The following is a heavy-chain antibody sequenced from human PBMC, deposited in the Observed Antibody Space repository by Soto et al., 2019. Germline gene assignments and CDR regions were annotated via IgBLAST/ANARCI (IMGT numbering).Heavy chain of an antibody. CDR1: GFPFSTYA. CDR3: ARDLSH. CDR2: INSYSTTT. J-gene: IGHJ4*02. V-gene: IGHV3-48*02. Sequence: DVHLVESGGGLVQPGGSLRLSCAVSGFPFSTYAMHWVRQAPGKGLEWISYINSYSTTTFHADSVKGRFTVSRDNAKNSLYLQMSSLRHEDTAVYYCARDLSHWGQGTLVTVSS.